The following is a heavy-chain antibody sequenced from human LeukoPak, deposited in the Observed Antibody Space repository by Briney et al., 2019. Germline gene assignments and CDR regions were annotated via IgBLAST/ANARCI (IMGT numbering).Heavy chain of an antibody. V-gene: IGHV3-30*02. CDR2: IRYDGSNK. D-gene: IGHD2-15*01. CDR1: GFTFSSYG. Sequence: GGSLRLSCAASGFTFSSYGMHWVRQAPGKGLEWVAFIRYDGSNKYYADSVKGRFTISRDNSKNTLYLQMSSLGAEDTAVYYCAKDGGGGCSGVNCYRGSYFSGMDVWGQGTTVTVSS. J-gene: IGHJ6*02. CDR3: AKDGGGGCSGVNCYRGSYFSGMDV.